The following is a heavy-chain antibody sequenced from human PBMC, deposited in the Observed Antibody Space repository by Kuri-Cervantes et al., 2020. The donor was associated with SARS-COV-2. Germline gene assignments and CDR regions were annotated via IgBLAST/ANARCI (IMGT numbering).Heavy chain of an antibody. J-gene: IGHJ6*02. CDR2: IYTSGST. CDR1: GCSISSGSYY. D-gene: IGHD3-9*01. CDR3: ARGRYFGPDYYGMDV. V-gene: IGHV4-61*02. Sequence: SETLSLTCTVSGCSISSGSYYWSWIRPPAGKGLEWIGRIYTSGSTNYNPSLKSRVTISVDTSKNQFSLKLSSVTAADTAVYYCARGRYFGPDYYGMDVWGQGTTVTVSS.